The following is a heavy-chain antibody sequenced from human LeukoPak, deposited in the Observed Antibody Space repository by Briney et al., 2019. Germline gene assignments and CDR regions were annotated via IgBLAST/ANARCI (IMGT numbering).Heavy chain of an antibody. D-gene: IGHD2-15*01. Sequence: GGSLRLSCAASGFTFRNYGMHWVRQAPGKGLEWVAVISYDESDKYYADSVKGRFTISRDNSKNTLYLQMNSLRPEDTAVYYCAKGVVAATNAAYYGMDVRGQGTTVTVSS. J-gene: IGHJ6*02. CDR1: GFTFRNYG. V-gene: IGHV3-30*18. CDR2: ISYDESDK. CDR3: AKGVVAATNAAYYGMDV.